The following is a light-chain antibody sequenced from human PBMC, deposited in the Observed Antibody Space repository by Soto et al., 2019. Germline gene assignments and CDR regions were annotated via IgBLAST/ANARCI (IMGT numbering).Light chain of an antibody. J-gene: IGLJ1*01. CDR3: CSFARSTTFYV. Sequence: SVLATSASCSGSPGQSLTISCTGTNSEFGSSNLVSWYQQHPGKAPKLIIFEGGRRPSGVSIRFSGSKSGNTASLTISGLQAEDEADYYCCSFARSTTFYVFGTGTKVTVL. CDR1: NSEFGSSNL. CDR2: EGG. V-gene: IGLV2-23*01.